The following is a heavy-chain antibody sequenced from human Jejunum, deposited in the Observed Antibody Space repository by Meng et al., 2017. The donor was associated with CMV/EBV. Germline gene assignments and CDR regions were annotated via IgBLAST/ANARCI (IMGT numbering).Heavy chain of an antibody. D-gene: IGHD1-14*01. CDR3: SRAGKWNKWFDP. Sequence: TVSGDYVSTGSQYWSWIRQSPGKGRELSGYFYSGGSTSYNPSLKSRVTISVEMSKNQFPLNLNSVTAADTAVYYCSRAGKWNKWFDPWGQGTLVTVSS. V-gene: IGHV4-61*01. J-gene: IGHJ5*02. CDR1: GDYVSTGSQY. CDR2: FYSGGST.